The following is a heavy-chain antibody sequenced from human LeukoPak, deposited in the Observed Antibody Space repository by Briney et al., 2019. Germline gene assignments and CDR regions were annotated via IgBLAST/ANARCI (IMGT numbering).Heavy chain of an antibody. J-gene: IGHJ3*01. V-gene: IGHV3-48*01. Sequence: PGGSLRLSCAASGFTFSTYNTNWVRQAPGKGLEWVSYISSSSSTIFYADSVKGRFTVSRDNAKNSLYLQMNSLRVEDTAVYYCTSYSGPGAFDFWGQGTMVTVSS. CDR2: ISSSSSTI. CDR3: TSYSGPGAFDF. CDR1: GFTFSTYN. D-gene: IGHD2-15*01.